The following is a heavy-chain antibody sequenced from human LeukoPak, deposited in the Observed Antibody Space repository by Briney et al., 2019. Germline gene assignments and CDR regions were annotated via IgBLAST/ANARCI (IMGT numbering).Heavy chain of an antibody. J-gene: IGHJ4*02. Sequence: SETLSLTGSVSGGSISTYYWSWIRQPPGKGLEWIGCIYYSGTTNCNPSLISRVTISVDTSKKQFSLKLSSVTAADTAVYYCAREGDYSNFDYWGQGTLVTVSS. CDR3: AREGDYSNFDY. D-gene: IGHD4-17*01. V-gene: IGHV4-59*01. CDR1: GGSISTYY. CDR2: IYYSGTT.